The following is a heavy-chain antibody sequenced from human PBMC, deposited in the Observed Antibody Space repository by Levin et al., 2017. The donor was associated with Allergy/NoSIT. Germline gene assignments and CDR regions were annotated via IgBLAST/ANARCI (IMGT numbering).Heavy chain of an antibody. J-gene: IGHJ4*02. CDR1: GFTFSSYG. CDR2: IWYDGSNK. Sequence: GGSLRLSCAASGFTFSSYGMHWVRQAPGKGLEWVAVIWYDGSNKYYADSVKGRFTISRDNSKNTLYLQMNSLRAEDTAVYYCARDIRSDFWSGYYTGIPDYWRQGTLVTVSS. D-gene: IGHD3-3*01. CDR3: ARDIRSDFWSGYYTGIPDY. V-gene: IGHV3-33*01.